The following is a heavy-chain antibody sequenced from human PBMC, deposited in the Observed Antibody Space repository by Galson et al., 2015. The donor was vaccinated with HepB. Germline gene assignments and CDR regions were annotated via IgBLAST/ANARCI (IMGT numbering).Heavy chain of an antibody. V-gene: IGHV3-53*04. CDR3: ARASGSYRGYDAFDI. CDR1: GFTVSSNY. CDR2: IYSGGST. Sequence: SLRLPCAASGFTVSSNYMSWVRQAPGKGLEWVSVIYSGGSTYYADSVKGRFTISRHNSKNTLYLQMNSLRAEDTAVYYCARASGSYRGYDAFDIWGQGTMVTVSS. D-gene: IGHD1-26*01. J-gene: IGHJ3*02.